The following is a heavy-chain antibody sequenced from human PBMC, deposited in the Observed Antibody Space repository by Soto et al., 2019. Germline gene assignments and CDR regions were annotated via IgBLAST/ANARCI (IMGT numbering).Heavy chain of an antibody. CDR1: GFTFSSYG. Sequence: QVQLVESGGGVVQPGRSLRLSCAASGFTFSSYGMHWVRQAPGKGLEWVAVIWYDGSNKYYADSVKGRFTISRDNSKNTLYLQMNSLRAEDTAVYYCARVIDFWSGLGGMDVWGQGTTVTVSS. CDR3: ARVIDFWSGLGGMDV. D-gene: IGHD3-3*01. CDR2: IWYDGSNK. V-gene: IGHV3-33*01. J-gene: IGHJ6*02.